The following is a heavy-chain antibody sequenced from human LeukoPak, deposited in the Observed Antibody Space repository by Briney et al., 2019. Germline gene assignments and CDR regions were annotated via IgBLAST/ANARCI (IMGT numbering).Heavy chain of an antibody. V-gene: IGHV3-53*01. CDR1: GFTVSSNY. J-gene: IGHJ6*02. CDR3: ASALTPTGIAVAGTWYYYYYGMDV. D-gene: IGHD6-19*01. CDR2: IYSGGST. Sequence: PGGSLRLSCAASGFTVSSNYMSWVRQAPGKGLEWVSVIYSGGSTYYADSVKGRFTIFRDNSKNTLYLQMNSLRAEDTAVYYCASALTPTGIAVAGTWYYYYYGMDVWGQGTTVTVSS.